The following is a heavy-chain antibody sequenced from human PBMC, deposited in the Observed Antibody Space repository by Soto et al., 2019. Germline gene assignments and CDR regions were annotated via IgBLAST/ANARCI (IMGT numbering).Heavy chain of an antibody. Sequence: GESLKISCKGSGCTLSDQWIGWVRHTPDKGLEWIGFVFLGDSDARYSPAFQGQVAMSADRSGTYLQWSSLKASDTGIYYCARRRGRCSDGVCYSWWFDPWGQGTRVTVXS. V-gene: IGHV5-51*01. J-gene: IGHJ5*02. D-gene: IGHD2-8*01. CDR1: GCTLSDQW. CDR3: ARRRGRCSDGVCYSWWFDP. CDR2: VFLGDSDA.